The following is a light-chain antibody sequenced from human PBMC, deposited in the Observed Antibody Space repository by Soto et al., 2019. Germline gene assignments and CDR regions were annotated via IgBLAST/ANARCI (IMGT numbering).Light chain of an antibody. V-gene: IGKV3-11*01. Sequence: EIVLTQSPATLSLSPGQRATLSCRASQSVSSYLAWYQQKPGQAPRLLIYDASNRTTGIPARLSGSGSGTEFTDTTRCLCPEDFAVYYCQQRSNWPRELTFGGGTEVEIK. CDR1: QSVSSY. CDR3: QQRSNWPRELT. J-gene: IGKJ4*01. CDR2: DAS.